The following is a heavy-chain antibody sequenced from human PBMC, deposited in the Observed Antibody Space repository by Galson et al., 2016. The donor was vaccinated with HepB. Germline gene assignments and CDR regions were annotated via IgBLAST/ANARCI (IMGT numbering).Heavy chain of an antibody. CDR2: FDPEDGET. J-gene: IGHJ5*02. Sequence: SVKVSCKVSGYTLTESSMHWVRQAPGKGLEWMGGFDPEDGETIYAQKFQGRVTMTEDTSTDTAYMELSSLRSEDTAVYYCATVVVVPVAMLFGWFDPWGQGTLVTVSS. CDR3: ATVVVVPVAMLFGWFDP. CDR1: GYTLTESS. V-gene: IGHV1-24*01. D-gene: IGHD2-2*01.